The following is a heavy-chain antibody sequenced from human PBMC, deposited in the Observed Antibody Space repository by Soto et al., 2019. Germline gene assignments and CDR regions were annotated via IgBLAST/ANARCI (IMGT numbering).Heavy chain of an antibody. J-gene: IGHJ6*02. CDR1: GLTFSHYV. Sequence: GGSLRLSCAASGLTFSHYVLSWVRQSPGRGLEWVSSISGSGSSVYLADSVRGRFTMSRDLSRNTVSLQMNSLRAEDTAVYYCAKVRASYLSASYFYYGLDVWGQGTTVTVSS. D-gene: IGHD2-21*01. V-gene: IGHV3-23*01. CDR2: ISGSGSSV. CDR3: AKVRASYLSASYFYYGLDV.